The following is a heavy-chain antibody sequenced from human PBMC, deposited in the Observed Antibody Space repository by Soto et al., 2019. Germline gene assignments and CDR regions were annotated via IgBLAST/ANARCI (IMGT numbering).Heavy chain of an antibody. CDR3: AKDRKSSTWAPFDY. D-gene: IGHD6-13*01. CDR2: INPNSGGT. CDR1: GYTFTSYG. Sequence: ASVKVSCKASGYTFTSYGISWVRQAPGQGLEWMGWINPNSGGTNYAQKFQGWVTMTRDTSISTAYMELSRLRSDDTAVYYCAKDRKSSTWAPFDYWGQGSLVTVSS. V-gene: IGHV1-2*04. J-gene: IGHJ4*02.